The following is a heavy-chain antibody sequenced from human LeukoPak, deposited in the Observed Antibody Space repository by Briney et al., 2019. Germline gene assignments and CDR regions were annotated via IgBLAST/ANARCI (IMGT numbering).Heavy chain of an antibody. Sequence: SSVKLSTTASGATFSICAISWVRHDPGQALQWMGGVIPSFGTAHYAQKFQGRVTISADESTSTAHRELSSLRSDDTAVYYCSRHSGWTSKCVDYCGAGTPVTASP. J-gene: IGHJ4*02. V-gene: IGHV1-69*13. CDR2: VIPSFGTA. CDR1: GATFSICA. D-gene: IGHD6-19*01. CDR3: SRHSGWTSKCVDY.